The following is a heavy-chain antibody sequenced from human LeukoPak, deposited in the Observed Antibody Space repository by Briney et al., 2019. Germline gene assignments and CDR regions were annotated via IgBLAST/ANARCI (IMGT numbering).Heavy chain of an antibody. CDR3: ARQNYGGNSGALDY. J-gene: IGHJ4*02. CDR2: IYPRDSDT. V-gene: IGHV5-51*01. Sequence: GESLKISYQGSGFIFSGFWIAWVRQMPGKGLEWMVIIYPRDSDTTYSPSFQGQVTISADKSISTVFLQWNSLKASDTAMYYCARQNYGGNSGALDYWGQGTLVTVSS. D-gene: IGHD4-23*01. CDR1: GFIFSGFW.